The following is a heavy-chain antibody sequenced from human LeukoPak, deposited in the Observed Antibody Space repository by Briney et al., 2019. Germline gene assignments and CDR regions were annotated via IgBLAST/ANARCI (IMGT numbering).Heavy chain of an antibody. CDR2: IIPIFGTA. CDR1: GGTFSSYA. D-gene: IGHD3-3*01. CDR3: AREGNITLFGVVRPFDY. J-gene: IGHJ4*02. Sequence: SVKVSCKASGGTFSSYAISWVRQAPGQGLEWMGGIIPIFGTANYAQKFQGRVTITADESTSTAYMELSSLRSEDTAVYYCAREGNITLFGVVRPFDYCGQGTLVTVSS. V-gene: IGHV1-69*13.